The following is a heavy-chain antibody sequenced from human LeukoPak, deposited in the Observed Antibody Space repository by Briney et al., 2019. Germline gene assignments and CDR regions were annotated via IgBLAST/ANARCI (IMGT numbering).Heavy chain of an antibody. CDR3: ARGRPNFCSSTSCYPLRYYYYYGMDV. D-gene: IGHD2-2*01. Sequence: SETLSLTCAVYGGSFSGYYWSWIRQPPGKGLEWIGEINHSGSTNYNPSLKSRVTISVDTSKNQFSLKLSSVTAADTAVYYCARGRPNFCSSTSCYPLRYYYYYGMDVWGKGTTVTVYS. CDR1: GGSFSGYY. CDR2: INHSGST. V-gene: IGHV4-34*01. J-gene: IGHJ6*04.